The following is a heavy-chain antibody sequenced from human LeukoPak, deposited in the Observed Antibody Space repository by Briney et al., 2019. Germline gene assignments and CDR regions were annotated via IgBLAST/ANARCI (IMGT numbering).Heavy chain of an antibody. CDR2: IIPIFGTA. CDR3: ARYSVVPAAYDY. V-gene: IGHV1-69*13. CDR1: GGTFSSYA. D-gene: IGHD2-2*01. Sequence: ASVKVSCKASGGTFSSYAISWVRQAPGQGLEWMGGIIPIFGTANYAQKFQGRVTITADESTSTAYMELSSLRSEDTAVYYCARYSVVPAAYDYWGQGTLVTVSS. J-gene: IGHJ4*02.